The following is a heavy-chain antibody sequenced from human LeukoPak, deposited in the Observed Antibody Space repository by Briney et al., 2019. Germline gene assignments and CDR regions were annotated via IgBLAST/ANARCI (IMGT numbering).Heavy chain of an antibody. CDR3: ARGGTMVPPLYGMDV. CDR2: INPNSGGT. CDR1: GYTFTSYT. J-gene: IGHJ6*02. V-gene: IGHV1-2*02. D-gene: IGHD3-10*01. Sequence: ASVKVSCKASGYTFTSYTMNWVRQAPGQGLEWMGWINPNSGGTNYAQKFQGRVTMTRDTSISTAYMELSRLRSDDTAVYYCARGGTMVPPLYGMDVWGQGTTVTVSS.